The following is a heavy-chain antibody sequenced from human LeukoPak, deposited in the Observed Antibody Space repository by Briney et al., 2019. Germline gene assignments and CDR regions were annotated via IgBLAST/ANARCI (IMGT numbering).Heavy chain of an antibody. CDR1: GFTFSRSP. V-gene: IGHV3-64D*06. CDR3: VKETAFYDH. J-gene: IGHJ4*02. Sequence: GGSLRLSCSASGFTFSRSPMHWVRQAPGKGLEYVSAISSDGVSTYYGASVKGRFTISRDNSKNTLYLQMSSLRVGDTALYYCVKETAFYDHWGPGTLVTVSS. CDR2: ISSDGVST. D-gene: IGHD2/OR15-2a*01.